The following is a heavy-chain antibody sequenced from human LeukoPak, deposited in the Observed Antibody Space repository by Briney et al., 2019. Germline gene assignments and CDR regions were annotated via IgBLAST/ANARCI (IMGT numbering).Heavy chain of an antibody. J-gene: IGHJ4*02. V-gene: IGHV4-34*01. CDR3: ARMSGRPYYFDY. D-gene: IGHD1-26*01. Sequence: PSETLSLTCAVYGGSFSGYYWSWIRQPPXXXLEWIGEINHSGSTNYNPSLKSRVTISVDTSKNQFPLKLSSVTAADTAIYYCARMSGRPYYFDYWGQGTLVTVSS. CDR2: INHSGST. CDR1: GGSFSGYY.